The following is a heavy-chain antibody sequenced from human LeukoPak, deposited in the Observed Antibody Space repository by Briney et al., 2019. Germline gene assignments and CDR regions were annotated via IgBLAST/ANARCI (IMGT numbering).Heavy chain of an antibody. Sequence: GGSLRLSCAASGFTFNNYAMSWVRQAPGKGLEWVSAISDSGGYTYYAESVKGRFTISRDNSKNTLYLQMNSLRAEDTATYYCAKDRNYDILTGYNWFDPWGQGTLVTVSS. J-gene: IGHJ5*02. CDR3: AKDRNYDILTGYNWFDP. D-gene: IGHD3-9*01. CDR2: ISDSGGYT. V-gene: IGHV3-23*01. CDR1: GFTFNNYA.